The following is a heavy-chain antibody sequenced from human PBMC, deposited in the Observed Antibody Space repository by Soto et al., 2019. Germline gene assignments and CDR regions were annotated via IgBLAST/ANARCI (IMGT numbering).Heavy chain of an antibody. CDR1: GFTFSSYG. Sequence: QVQLVESGGGVVQPGRSLRLSCAASGFTFSSYGMHWVRQAPGKGLEWVAVIWYDGSKKYYADLVKGRFTISRDNSKNTLYLQMNSLRADDTAVYYCASRSPALDYWGQGTLVTVSS. CDR3: ASRSPALDY. J-gene: IGHJ4*02. CDR2: IWYDGSKK. D-gene: IGHD2-2*01. V-gene: IGHV3-33*01.